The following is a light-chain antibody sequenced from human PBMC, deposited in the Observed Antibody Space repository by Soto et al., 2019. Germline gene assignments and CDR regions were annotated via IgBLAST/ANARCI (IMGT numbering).Light chain of an antibody. V-gene: IGLV2-18*01. CDR3: SLYTSENTYV. Sequence: QSVLTQPPSVSGSPGQSVTISCTGTSTDFVSYNRVTWYQQHPGTAPKLIIYEASNRHSGVPDRFSGSKSGNTASLTISGLQAAEEADYYCSLYTSENTYVFGTGTKLTVL. CDR1: STDFVSYNR. CDR2: EAS. J-gene: IGLJ1*01.